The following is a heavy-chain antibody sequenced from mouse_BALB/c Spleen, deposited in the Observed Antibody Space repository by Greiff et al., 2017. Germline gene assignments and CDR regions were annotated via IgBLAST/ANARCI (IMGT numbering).Heavy chain of an antibody. J-gene: IGHJ2*01. V-gene: IGHV14-3*02. CDR3: AFLYYGSSPHYFDC. Sequence: EVQLQQSGAELVKPGASVKLSCTASGFNIKDTYMHWVKQRPEQGLEWIGRIDPANGNTKYDPKFQGKATITADTSSNTAYLQLSSLTSEDTAVYYCAFLYYGSSPHYFDCWGEGTTLAVAS. D-gene: IGHD1-1*01. CDR1: GFNIKDTY. CDR2: IDPANGNT.